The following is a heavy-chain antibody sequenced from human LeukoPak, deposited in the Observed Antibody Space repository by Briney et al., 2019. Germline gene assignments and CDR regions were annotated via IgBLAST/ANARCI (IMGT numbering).Heavy chain of an antibody. CDR1: GFAFSSYW. CDR3: AGGSSWYRGIDY. CDR2: IKGDESEI. J-gene: IGHJ4*02. Sequence: GGSLRLSCAASGFAFSSYWMSWVRQAPGKGLEWVAAIKGDESEIYYVDSVKGRFTISRDNSKNTLYLQMGSLRAEDMAVYYCAGGSSWYRGIDYWGQGTLVTVSS. D-gene: IGHD6-13*01. V-gene: IGHV3-7*04.